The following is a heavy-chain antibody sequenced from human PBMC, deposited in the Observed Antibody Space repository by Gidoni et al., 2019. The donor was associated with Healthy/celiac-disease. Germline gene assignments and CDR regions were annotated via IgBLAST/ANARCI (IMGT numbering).Heavy chain of an antibody. V-gene: IGHV1-69*01. CDR1: GGAFISYA. D-gene: IGHD1-26*01. CDR2: IIPIFGTA. J-gene: IGHJ3*02. Sequence: QVQLVQSGAEVKKPGSSVKVACKASGGAFISYAISWVRPAPGQGLEWMGGIIPIFGTANYAQKFQGSVTITADESTSKAYMELSSLRYEDTAVYYCAREQYSGSYLDAFDIWGQGTMVTVSS. CDR3: AREQYSGSYLDAFDI.